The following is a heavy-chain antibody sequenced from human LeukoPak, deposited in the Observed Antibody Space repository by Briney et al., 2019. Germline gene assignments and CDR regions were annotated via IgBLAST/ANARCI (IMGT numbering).Heavy chain of an antibody. D-gene: IGHD5-24*01. CDR1: GGSFSGYY. Sequence: PSETLSLTCAVYGGSFSGYYLSWIRLPLGKGLEWIGEINHSGSTNYNPSLKSRVTISVDTSKNQFSLKLSSVTAADTAVYYCASGSLGRLQLYYWGQGTLVTVSS. V-gene: IGHV4-34*01. CDR2: INHSGST. CDR3: ASGSLGRLQLYY. J-gene: IGHJ4*02.